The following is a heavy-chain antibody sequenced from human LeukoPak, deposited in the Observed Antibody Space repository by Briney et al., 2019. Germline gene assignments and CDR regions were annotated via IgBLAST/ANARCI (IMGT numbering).Heavy chain of an antibody. J-gene: IGHJ4*02. V-gene: IGHV4-30-4*08. CDR3: ARFIIQLWFLYY. Sequence: SQTLSLTCTVSGGSISSGDYYWSWIRQPPGKGLEWIGYIYYSGSTYYNPSLKSRVTISVDTSKNQFSLKLSSVTAADTAVYYCARFIIQLWFLYYWGQGTLVTVSS. D-gene: IGHD5-18*01. CDR2: IYYSGST. CDR1: GGSISSGDYY.